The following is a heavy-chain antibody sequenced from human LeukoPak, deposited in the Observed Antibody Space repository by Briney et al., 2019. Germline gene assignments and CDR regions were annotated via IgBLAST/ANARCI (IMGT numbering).Heavy chain of an antibody. CDR1: GFTFSSYW. Sequence: GSLRLSCAASGFTFSSYWMHWVRQAPGRGLVWVSRINTDGSNTSYADSVKGRFTISRDNAKNTLYLQMNSLRAEDTAVYYCARDVAIVAVPGESYFDYWGQGTLVTVSS. CDR3: ARDVAIVAVPGESYFDY. D-gene: IGHD2-2*03. V-gene: IGHV3-74*01. CDR2: INTDGSNT. J-gene: IGHJ4*02.